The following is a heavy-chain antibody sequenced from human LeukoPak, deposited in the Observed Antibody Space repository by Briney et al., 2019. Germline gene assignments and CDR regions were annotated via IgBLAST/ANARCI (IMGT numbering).Heavy chain of an antibody. CDR2: ISYDGSNK. Sequence: PGRSLRLSCAASGFTLSSYGMHWVRQAPGKGLEWVAVISYDGSNKYYADSVKGRFTISRDNSKNTLYLQMNSLRAEDTAVYYCAKLWGTQYCSSTSCYFDYWGQGTLVTVSS. J-gene: IGHJ4*02. V-gene: IGHV3-30*18. D-gene: IGHD2-2*01. CDR1: GFTLSSYG. CDR3: AKLWGTQYCSSTSCYFDY.